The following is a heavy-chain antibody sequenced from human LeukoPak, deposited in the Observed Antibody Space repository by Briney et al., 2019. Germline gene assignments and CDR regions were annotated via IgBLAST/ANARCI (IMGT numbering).Heavy chain of an antibody. D-gene: IGHD3-10*01. Sequence: ASVKVSCKASGYTFTSYGISWVRQAPGQGLEWMGWISAYNGNTNYAQKLQGRVTMSEDTSTDTAYMELSSLRSEDTAVYYCATDLPSTMVRRARPLDYWGQGTLVTVSS. CDR1: GYTFTSYG. CDR3: ATDLPSTMVRRARPLDY. V-gene: IGHV1-18*01. J-gene: IGHJ4*02. CDR2: ISAYNGNT.